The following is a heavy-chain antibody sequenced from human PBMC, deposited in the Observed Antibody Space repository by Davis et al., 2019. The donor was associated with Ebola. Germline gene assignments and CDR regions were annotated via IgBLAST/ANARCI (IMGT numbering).Heavy chain of an antibody. V-gene: IGHV1-69*10. CDR3: ARPQLQYFDRTNYYYYYYMDV. J-gene: IGHJ6*03. CDR2: IIPILGIA. CDR1: GGTFSSYA. Sequence: SVKVSCKASGGTFSSYAISWVRQAPGQGLEWMGGIIPILGIANYAQKFQGRVTITADESTSTAYMELSSLRSEDTAVYYCARPQLQYFDRTNYYYYYYMDVWGKGTTVTVSS. D-gene: IGHD3-9*01.